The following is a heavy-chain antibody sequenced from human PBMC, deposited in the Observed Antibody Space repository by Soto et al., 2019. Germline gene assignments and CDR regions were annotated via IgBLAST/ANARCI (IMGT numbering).Heavy chain of an antibody. Sequence: KPSETLSLTCAVSGGSISSGGYSWSWIRQPPGKGLEWIGYIYHSGSTYYNPSLKSRVTISVDRSKNQFSLKLSSVTAADTAVYYCARAYYYDSSGYFDYWGQGTLVTVSS. D-gene: IGHD3-22*01. CDR3: ARAYYYDSSGYFDY. CDR2: IYHSGST. V-gene: IGHV4-30-2*01. J-gene: IGHJ4*02. CDR1: GGSISSGGYS.